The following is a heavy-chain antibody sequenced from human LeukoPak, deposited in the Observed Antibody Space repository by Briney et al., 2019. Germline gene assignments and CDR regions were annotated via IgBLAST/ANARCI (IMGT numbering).Heavy chain of an antibody. CDR1: GFTFSSYG. V-gene: IGHV3-30*02. Sequence: GGPLRLSCAASGFTFSSYGMHWVRQAPGKGLEWVAFIRYDGSNKYYADSVKGRFTISRDNSKNTLYLQMNSLRAEDTAVYYCAKASGVDYYDSSGYLDYFDYWGQGTLVTVSS. CDR2: IRYDGSNK. J-gene: IGHJ4*02. CDR3: AKASGVDYYDSSGYLDYFDY. D-gene: IGHD3-22*01.